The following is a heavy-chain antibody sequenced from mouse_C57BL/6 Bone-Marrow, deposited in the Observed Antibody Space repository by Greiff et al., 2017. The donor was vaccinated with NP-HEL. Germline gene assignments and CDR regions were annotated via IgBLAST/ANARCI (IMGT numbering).Heavy chain of an antibody. V-gene: IGHV1-72*01. J-gene: IGHJ2*01. Sequence: QVQLQQPGAELVKPGASVKLSCKASGYTFTSYLMHWVKQRPGRGLEWIGRIDPNSGGTKYNEKFKSKATLTVDKSSSTAYMQLISLTSEDSAVYYCDRYYYGCSCFYYWGQGTTLTVSA. CDR1: GYTFTSYL. D-gene: IGHD1-1*01. CDR3: DRYYYGCSCFYY. CDR2: IDPNSGGT.